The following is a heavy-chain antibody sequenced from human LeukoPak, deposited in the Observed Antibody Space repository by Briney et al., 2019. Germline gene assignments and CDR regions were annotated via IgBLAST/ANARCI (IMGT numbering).Heavy chain of an antibody. D-gene: IGHD6-13*01. J-gene: IGHJ4*02. CDR3: ARVLEHQLALDY. Sequence: SETLSLTCAVYVGSFSGYDWSWIRKPPGKGLEWIGEINHSGSTNYNPSLKSRVTISVDTSKNQFSLKLSSVAAADTAVYYCARVLEHQLALDYWGQGTLVTVSS. V-gene: IGHV4-34*01. CDR2: INHSGST. CDR1: VGSFSGYD.